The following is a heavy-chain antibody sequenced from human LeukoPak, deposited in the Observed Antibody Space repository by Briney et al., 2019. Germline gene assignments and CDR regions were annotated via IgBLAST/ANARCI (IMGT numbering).Heavy chain of an antibody. Sequence: PSETLSLTCTVSGGSISSYYWSWIRQPPGKGLEWIGYIYHSGSTYYNPSLKSRVTISVDRSKNQFSLKLSSVTAADTAVYYCARGAGYYCDSSPLYYFDYWGQGTLVTVSS. CDR1: GGSISSYY. CDR3: ARGAGYYCDSSPLYYFDY. D-gene: IGHD3-22*01. CDR2: IYHSGST. V-gene: IGHV4-59*12. J-gene: IGHJ4*02.